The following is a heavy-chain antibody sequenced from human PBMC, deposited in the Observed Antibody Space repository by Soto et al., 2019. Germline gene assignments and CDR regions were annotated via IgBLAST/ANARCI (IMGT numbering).Heavy chain of an antibody. J-gene: IGHJ6*02. V-gene: IGHV3-21*01. CDR2: ISSSSSYR. D-gene: IGHD3-22*01. CDR3: ARVVDYYDPYYYYGMDV. Sequence: EVQLVESGGGLDKPGGSLRLSCAASGFTFSTYTMNWVSQAPGKGLEWVSSISSSSSYRYYSDSVKGRFTISRDNAKNSLYLQLNSLRAEDTAVYYCARVVDYYDPYYYYGMDVWGQGTTVTVSS. CDR1: GFTFSTYT.